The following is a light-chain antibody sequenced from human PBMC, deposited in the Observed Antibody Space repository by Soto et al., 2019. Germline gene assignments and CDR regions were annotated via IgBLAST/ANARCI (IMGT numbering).Light chain of an antibody. CDR3: QQFGTIPFT. J-gene: IGKJ3*01. CDR1: QSVSSTY. V-gene: IGKV3-20*01. CDR2: GAS. Sequence: EIVLTQSPGTLSLSPGERATLSCRASQSVSSTYLGWYQQKPGQAPWLLISGASNRATGIPDRFSGSGSGTDFTLTISRLAPEDFAVYYCQQFGTIPFTFGPGTKVDV.